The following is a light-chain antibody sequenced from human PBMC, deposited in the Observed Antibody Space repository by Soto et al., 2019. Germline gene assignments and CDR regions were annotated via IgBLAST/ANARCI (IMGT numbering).Light chain of an antibody. CDR2: AAS. J-gene: IGKJ2*01. V-gene: IGKV3-15*01. CDR3: QQYDDWPPMYT. Sequence: EIVLTQSPGTLSLSPGERATLSCRASQSGSDSYLAWYQQKPGQPPRLLIYAASTRATGVPARFSGSGSGTEFTLTISSLQSEDCAVYYCQQYDDWPPMYTVGQGTKVDIK. CDR1: QSGSDSY.